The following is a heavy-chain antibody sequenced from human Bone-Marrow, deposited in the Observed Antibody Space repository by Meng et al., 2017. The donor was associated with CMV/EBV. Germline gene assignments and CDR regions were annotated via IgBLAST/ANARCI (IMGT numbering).Heavy chain of an antibody. CDR2: ISYDGSNK. Sequence: GESLKISCAASGFTFSSYAMHWVRQAPGKGLEWVAVISYDGSNKYYADSVKGRFTISRDNSKNTLYLQMNSLRAEDTAVYYCARDQDGYNDFDNWGQGTLVTVSS. CDR3: ARDQDGYNDFDN. V-gene: IGHV3-30*04. D-gene: IGHD5-24*01. CDR1: GFTFSSYA. J-gene: IGHJ4*02.